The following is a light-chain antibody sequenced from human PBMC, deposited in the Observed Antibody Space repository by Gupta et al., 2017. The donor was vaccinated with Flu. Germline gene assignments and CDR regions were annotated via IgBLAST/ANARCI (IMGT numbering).Light chain of an antibody. J-gene: IGLJ2*01. CDR2: NNN. CDR1: NSNIGTNT. CDR3: AAWDDSLNGHVV. V-gene: IGLV1-44*01. Sequence: QSVLTQPPSASGTPGQWVTISCSGGNSNIGTNTVNWYQHLPGTAPKLLIFNNNRRPSGVPDRFSCSKSGTSASLAISGLQSEDEADYYCAAWDDSLNGHVVFGGGTKVTVL.